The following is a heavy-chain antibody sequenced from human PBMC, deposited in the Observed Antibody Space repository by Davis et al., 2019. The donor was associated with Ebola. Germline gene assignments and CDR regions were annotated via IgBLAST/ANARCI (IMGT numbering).Heavy chain of an antibody. Sequence: GGSLRLSCAASGFTFSSYGMHWVRQAPGKGLEWVAFIRYDGSNKYYADSVKGRFTISRDNSKNTLYLQMNSLRAEDTAVYYCARPSGRGFDAFDIWGQGTMVTVSS. CDR2: IRYDGSNK. V-gene: IGHV3-30*02. J-gene: IGHJ3*02. CDR3: ARPSGRGFDAFDI. CDR1: GFTFSSYG. D-gene: IGHD6-25*01.